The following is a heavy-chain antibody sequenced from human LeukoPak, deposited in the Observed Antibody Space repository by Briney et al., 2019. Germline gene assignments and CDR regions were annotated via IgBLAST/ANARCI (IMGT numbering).Heavy chain of an antibody. Sequence: GGSLRLSCAASGFTFSSYEMNWVRQAPGKGLEWVSYISSSGSTIYYADSVKGRFTISRDNSKNTLYLQMNSLRAEDTAAYYCAKDCSGGSCYFDYWGQGTLVTVSS. CDR2: ISSSGSTI. CDR1: GFTFSSYE. J-gene: IGHJ4*02. V-gene: IGHV3-48*03. D-gene: IGHD2-15*01. CDR3: AKDCSGGSCYFDY.